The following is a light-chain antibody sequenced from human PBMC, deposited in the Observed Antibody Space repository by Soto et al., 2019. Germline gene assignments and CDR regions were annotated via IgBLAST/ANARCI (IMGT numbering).Light chain of an antibody. CDR1: QDIAIY. Sequence: IQLTQSPSSLPASVGDSVTITRRPSQDIAIYLAWYQQKPGEAPKLLXFAASTLYGGVPSRFSGSGSGTELSLTITGLQHEDDATYYCQYLNGVPTITFGQGTRLEIK. CDR3: QYLNGVPTIT. V-gene: IGKV1-9*01. CDR2: AAS. J-gene: IGKJ5*01.